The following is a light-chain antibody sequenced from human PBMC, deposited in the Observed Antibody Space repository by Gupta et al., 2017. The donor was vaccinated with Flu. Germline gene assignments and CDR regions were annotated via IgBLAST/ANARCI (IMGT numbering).Light chain of an antibody. J-gene: IGLJ2*01. CDR3: QVWDSSSEHQV. V-gene: IGLV3-21*03. CDR1: NIGSKT. Sequence: SYVLTPPPSVSVAPGKTARITCGGNNIGSKTGHWYQQKPGQAPVLVVYDDSDRPSGIPERLSGSNSGNTATLTISRVEDGDEADYYCQVWDSSSEHQVFGGGTKLTVL. CDR2: DDS.